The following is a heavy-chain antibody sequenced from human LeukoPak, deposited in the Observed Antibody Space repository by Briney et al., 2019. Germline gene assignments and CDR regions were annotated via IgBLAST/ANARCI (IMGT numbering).Heavy chain of an antibody. CDR3: AKGDIAVAGPEY. J-gene: IGHJ4*02. CDR1: GFTFSSYG. Sequence: GGSLRLSCAASGFTFSSYGVYWVRQAPGKGLEWVAVISYDGSNKYYADSVKGRFTISRDNSKNTLYLQMNSLRGEDTAVYYCAKGDIAVAGPEYWGQGTLVTVSS. CDR2: ISYDGSNK. D-gene: IGHD6-19*01. V-gene: IGHV3-30*18.